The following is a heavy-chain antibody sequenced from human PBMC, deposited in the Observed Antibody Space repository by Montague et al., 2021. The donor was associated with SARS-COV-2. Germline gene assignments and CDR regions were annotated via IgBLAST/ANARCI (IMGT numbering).Heavy chain of an antibody. V-gene: IGHV3-48*03. J-gene: IGHJ5*02. Sequence: SLRLSCAASGFNFRTSEMNWVRQAPGKGLEWISYISSSATTIYYADPVKGRFTVSRDNARNLLYLQMDSLRADDTAVYFCAREGALDWLDPWGQGTQVTVSS. D-gene: IGHD3-16*01. CDR3: AREGALDWLDP. CDR1: GFNFRTSE. CDR2: ISSSATTI.